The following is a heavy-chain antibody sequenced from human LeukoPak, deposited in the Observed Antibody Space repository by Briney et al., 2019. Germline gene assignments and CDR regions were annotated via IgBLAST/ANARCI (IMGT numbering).Heavy chain of an antibody. Sequence: SETLSLTCAVYGGTFSGYYWSWIRQPPGRGLEWIGEINYSGSTNYNPSLKSRVTISLDTSKSQFSLKLTSVAAADTAVYYCARLSSTSLGYYYYLDVWGKGTPVTVSS. CDR1: GGTFSGYY. CDR3: ARLSSTSLGYYYYLDV. J-gene: IGHJ6*03. CDR2: INYSGST. D-gene: IGHD6-6*01. V-gene: IGHV4-34*01.